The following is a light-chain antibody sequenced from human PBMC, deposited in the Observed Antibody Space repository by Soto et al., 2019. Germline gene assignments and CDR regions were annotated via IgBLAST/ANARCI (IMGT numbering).Light chain of an antibody. J-gene: IGLJ2*01. CDR1: SSDVGRYNY. CDR3: SSFTSVDTWV. Sequence: QSALTQIASVSGSPGQSITISCTGSSSDVGRYNYVSWYQQHPGKAPKLMIYEVINRPSGVSNRFSGSKSGNTTSLTISGLQAEDEADYYCSSFTSVDTWVFGGGTKVTVL. V-gene: IGLV2-14*01. CDR2: EVI.